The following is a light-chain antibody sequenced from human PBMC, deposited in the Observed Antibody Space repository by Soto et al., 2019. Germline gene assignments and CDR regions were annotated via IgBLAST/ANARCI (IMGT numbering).Light chain of an antibody. CDR3: QQRSDWPST. CDR1: QSVSSY. CDR2: DAS. Sequence: EIVLTQSPATLSLSPGERATLSCRASQSVSSYLDWYQQKPGQAPRLLIYDASNRATGIPARFSGSGSGTDLTLTISSLEPHDFAVYYCQQRSDWPSTFGGGTKVQIK. J-gene: IGKJ4*01. V-gene: IGKV3-11*01.